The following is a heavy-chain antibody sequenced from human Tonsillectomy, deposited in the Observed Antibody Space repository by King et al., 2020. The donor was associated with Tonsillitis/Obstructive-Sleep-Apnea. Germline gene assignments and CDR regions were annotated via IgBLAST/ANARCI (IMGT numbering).Heavy chain of an antibody. Sequence: VQLVESGAEVKQPGESLRISCKGSGYSFSSYWISWVRQMPGKGLEWMGRIDPSDSYTNYSPSFQGHVTISADKSISTAYLQWSSLKASDTAMYYCASQSDNLDSSGDLVDFWGQGTLVTVSP. V-gene: IGHV5-10-1*03. CDR3: ASQSDNLDSSGDLVDF. CDR2: IDPSDSYT. D-gene: IGHD3-22*01. CDR1: GYSFSSYW. J-gene: IGHJ4*02.